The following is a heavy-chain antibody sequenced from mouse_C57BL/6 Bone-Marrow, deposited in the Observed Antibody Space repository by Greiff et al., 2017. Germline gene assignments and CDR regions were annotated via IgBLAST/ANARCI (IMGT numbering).Heavy chain of an antibody. V-gene: IGHV2-5*01. CDR1: GFSLTSYG. J-gene: IGHJ4*01. Sequence: VMLVESGPGLVQPSQSLSITCTVSGFSLTSYGVHWVRQSPGKGLEWLGVIWRGGSTDYNASFMSRLSITKDNSKSHVFFKMNSLQADDTAIYXCAKNLYSNYRGDYWGQGTSVTVSS. D-gene: IGHD2-5*01. CDR2: IWRGGST. CDR3: AKNLYSNYRGDY.